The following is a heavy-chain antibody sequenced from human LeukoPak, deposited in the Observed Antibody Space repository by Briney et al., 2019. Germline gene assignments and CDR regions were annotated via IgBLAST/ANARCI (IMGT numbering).Heavy chain of an antibody. CDR3: AREMGVVTAHGIDV. J-gene: IGHJ6*02. Sequence: SETLSLTCIVSGGSISSISSNNYHWGWIRQPPGKGLEWIGSIYYSGSTYFNPSLKSRVTISVDTSKNQFSLKLSSVTAADTALYYCAREMGVVTAHGIDVWGQGTTVTVSS. CDR2: IYYSGST. V-gene: IGHV4-39*02. CDR1: GGSISSISSNNYH. D-gene: IGHD4-23*01.